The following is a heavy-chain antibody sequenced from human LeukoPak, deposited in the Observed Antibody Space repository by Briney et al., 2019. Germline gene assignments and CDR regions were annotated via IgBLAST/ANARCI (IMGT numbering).Heavy chain of an antibody. J-gene: IGHJ4*02. V-gene: IGHV3-23*01. CDR2: ISGSGGST. D-gene: IGHD2-21*02. CDR1: GFTVSSNY. Sequence: GGSLRLSCAASGFTVSSNYMSWVRQAPGKGLEWVSAISGSGGSTYYADSVKGRFTISRDNSKNTLYLQMNSLRAEDTAAYYCAKDPLYCGGDCYYDYWGQGTLVTVSS. CDR3: AKDPLYCGGDCYYDY.